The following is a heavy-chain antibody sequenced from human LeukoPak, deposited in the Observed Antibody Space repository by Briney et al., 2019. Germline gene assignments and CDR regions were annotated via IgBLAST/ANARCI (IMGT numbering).Heavy chain of an antibody. CDR3: ARRLGNTWPYHNNWFDL. V-gene: IGHV2-5*01. Sequence: SGPTLVNPTQTLTLTCTLSGFSLSTSPVGVGWFRQPPGKALEWLALIYWNDDKLYSPSLLGRLTITKDTSKNQVVLTLTYMGPVDTATYYCARRLGNTWPYHNNWFDLWGQGTLVSVSS. J-gene: IGHJ5*02. CDR1: GFSLSTSPVG. D-gene: IGHD2-21*01. CDR2: IYWNDDK.